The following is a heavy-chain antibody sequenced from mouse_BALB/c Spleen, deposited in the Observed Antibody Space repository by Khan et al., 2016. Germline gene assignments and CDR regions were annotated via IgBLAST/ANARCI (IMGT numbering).Heavy chain of an antibody. J-gene: IGHJ4*01. Sequence: QIQLVQSGPELKKPGETVKISCKASGYTFTNYGMNWVKQAPGKGLKWMGWINTYTGEPTYADDFKGRFAFSLETSASTAYLQINNLKNEDTATYFCARFWDDYAMDYWGQGTSVTVSS. CDR2: INTYTGEP. D-gene: IGHD4-1*01. V-gene: IGHV9-3-1*01. CDR3: ARFWDDYAMDY. CDR1: GYTFTNYG.